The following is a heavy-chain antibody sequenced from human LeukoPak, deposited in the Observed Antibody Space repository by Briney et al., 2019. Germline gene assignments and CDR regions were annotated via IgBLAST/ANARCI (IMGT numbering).Heavy chain of an antibody. CDR3: ARLYGTYPGWFDP. D-gene: IGHD4-17*01. J-gene: IGHJ5*02. V-gene: IGHV3-33*01. Sequence: AGGSLRLSCAASGFTFSSYGLHRVRQAPGKGLEWVAVIWYDGSNKYYADSVKGRFTISRDNSKNTLYLQMNSLRAEDTAVYYCARLYGTYPGWFDPWGQGTLVTVSS. CDR1: GFTFSSYG. CDR2: IWYDGSNK.